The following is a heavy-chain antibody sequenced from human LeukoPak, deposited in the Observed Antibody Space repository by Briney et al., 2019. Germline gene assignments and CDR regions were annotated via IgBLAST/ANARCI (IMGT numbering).Heavy chain of an antibody. CDR1: GGSISFYY. V-gene: IGHV4-59*01. Sequence: SETLSLTCTVSGGSISFYYWSWIRQPPGKGLEWIGYIYYSGSTNYNPSLKSRVTISVDTSKNQFSLKVSSVTAADTAVYYCARDARGSSYMDVWGQGTTVTVSS. CDR3: ARDARGSSYMDV. J-gene: IGHJ6*02. D-gene: IGHD3-10*01. CDR2: IYYSGST.